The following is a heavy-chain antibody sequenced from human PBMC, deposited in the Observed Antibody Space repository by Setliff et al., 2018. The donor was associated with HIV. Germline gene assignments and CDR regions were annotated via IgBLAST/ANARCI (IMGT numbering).Heavy chain of an antibody. J-gene: IGHJ4*02. CDR3: ARGRTAGYNYDYGY. D-gene: IGHD3-16*01. Sequence: ASVKVSCKASGYVFSDYQIHWVRQAPGQGLEYMGYIIPNSGGTMFARKFQDRVTMTRDTSTNTVYMDLSGLRSDDTAVYYCARGRTAGYNYDYGYWGRGTLVTVSS. CDR1: GYVFSDYQ. CDR2: IIPNSGGT. V-gene: IGHV1-2*02.